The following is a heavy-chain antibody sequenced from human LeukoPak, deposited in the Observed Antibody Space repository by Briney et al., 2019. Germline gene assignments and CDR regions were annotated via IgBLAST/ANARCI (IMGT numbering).Heavy chain of an antibody. J-gene: IGHJ3*02. CDR2: IIPIFGTA. CDR3: ARDARSYVEDAFDI. Sequence: SVKVSCKASGGTFSSYAISWVRQAPEQGLEWMGGIIPIFGTANYAQKFQGRVTITADESTSTAYMELSSLRSEATAVYYCARDARSYVEDAFDIWGQGTMVTVSS. CDR1: GGTFSSYA. D-gene: IGHD3-16*01. V-gene: IGHV1-69*13.